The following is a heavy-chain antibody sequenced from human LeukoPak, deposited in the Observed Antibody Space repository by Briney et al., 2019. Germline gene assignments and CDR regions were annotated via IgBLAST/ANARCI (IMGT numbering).Heavy chain of an antibody. Sequence: GSLRLSCAASGFTFSSYAMSWVRQAPGKGLEWVSGISGSGGSTYYADSVKGRFTISRDNSKNTFYLQMNSLRADDTAVYYCAISGGYWAWAHWGQGTLVTVSS. CDR3: AISGGYWAWAH. CDR2: ISGSGGST. V-gene: IGHV3-23*01. CDR1: GFTFSSYA. J-gene: IGHJ4*02. D-gene: IGHD1-26*01.